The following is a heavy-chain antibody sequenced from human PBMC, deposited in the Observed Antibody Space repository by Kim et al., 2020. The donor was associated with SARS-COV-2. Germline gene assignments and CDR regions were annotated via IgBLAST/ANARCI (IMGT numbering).Heavy chain of an antibody. Sequence: SVKVSCKTSGYTFTYRYLHWVRQAPGQALEWMGWITPFNGNTNYAQKFQDRVTITRDRSMSTAYMELSSLRSEDTAMYYCARGYSGYDDWFDPWGQGTLVTVSS. J-gene: IGHJ5*02. CDR3: ARGYSGYDDWFDP. CDR2: ITPFNGNT. V-gene: IGHV1-45*02. CDR1: GYTFTYRY. D-gene: IGHD5-12*01.